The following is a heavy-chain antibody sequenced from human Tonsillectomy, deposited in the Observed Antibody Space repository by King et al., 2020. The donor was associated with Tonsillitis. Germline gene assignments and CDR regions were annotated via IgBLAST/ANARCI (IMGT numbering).Heavy chain of an antibody. D-gene: IGHD4-17*01. V-gene: IGHV3-15*01. CDR1: GFTFSNAW. Sequence: VQLVESGGGLVKPGGSLRLSCAASGFTFSNAWMSWVRQAPGKGLEWVGRIKSKNDGGTTEYGAPVKGRFTIATDDSKKTLYLQMNSLKTEDTAVYYCTTSGWDYGYYFDYWGQGTLVTVSS. J-gene: IGHJ4*02. CDR2: IKSKNDGGTT. CDR3: TTSGWDYGYYFDY.